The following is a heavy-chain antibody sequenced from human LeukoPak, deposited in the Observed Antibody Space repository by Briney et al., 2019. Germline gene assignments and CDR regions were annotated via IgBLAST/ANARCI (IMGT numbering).Heavy chain of an antibody. J-gene: IGHJ5*02. CDR2: INAGNGNT. Sequence: AASVKVSCKASGYTFTSYAMHWVRQAPGQRLEWMGWINAGNGNTKYSQKFQGRVTITRDTSASTAYMELSSLRSEDTAVYYCARPAIAQGFWFDPWGQGPLVTVSS. D-gene: IGHD6-13*01. V-gene: IGHV1-3*01. CDR3: ARPAIAQGFWFDP. CDR1: GYTFTSYA.